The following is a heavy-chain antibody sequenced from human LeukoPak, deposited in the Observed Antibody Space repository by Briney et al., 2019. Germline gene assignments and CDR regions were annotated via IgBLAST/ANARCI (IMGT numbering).Heavy chain of an antibody. CDR1: GGTFSSYA. J-gene: IGHJ4*02. CDR2: IIPIFGTA. CDR3: ARDRRNAGTTVY. D-gene: IGHD1-7*01. Sequence: SVKVSCKASGGTFSSYAISWVRQAPGQGLEWMGGIIPIFGTANYAQKFQGRVTITADESTSTAYMELRSLRSDDTAVYYCARDRRNAGTTVYWGQGTLVTVSS. V-gene: IGHV1-69*13.